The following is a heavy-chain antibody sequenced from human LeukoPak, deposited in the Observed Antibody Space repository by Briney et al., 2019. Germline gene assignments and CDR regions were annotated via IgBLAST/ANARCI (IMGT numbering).Heavy chain of an antibody. Sequence: SETLSLTRTVSGVSTTNGIYYWAWIRQPPGKGLEWIGSVHNVGSTYYNLSLRSRVTMSIDTSKNQFFLRLNSVTAADTAVYYCARHAEYNSGWHFYLDHWGQGILVTVSS. V-gene: IGHV4-39*01. D-gene: IGHD6-19*01. CDR2: VHNVGST. CDR3: ARHAEYNSGWHFYLDH. CDR1: GVSTTNGIYY. J-gene: IGHJ4*02.